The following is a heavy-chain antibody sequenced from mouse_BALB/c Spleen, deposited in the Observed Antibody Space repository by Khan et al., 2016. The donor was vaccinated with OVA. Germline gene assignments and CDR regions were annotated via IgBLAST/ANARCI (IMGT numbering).Heavy chain of an antibody. V-gene: IGHV1-7*01. J-gene: IGHJ3*01. Sequence: VQLQQSGAELAKPGASVKMSCKASGYTFTSYWMHWVKQRPGQGLEWIGYINPSTGYTEYNQKFKDKATLTADKSSSTAYMQLSSLTSEDSAVYYCANHGSSSAWFTYGGQGTLVTVSA. CDR1: GYTFTSYW. CDR3: ANHGSSSAWFTY. CDR2: INPSTGYT. D-gene: IGHD1-1*01.